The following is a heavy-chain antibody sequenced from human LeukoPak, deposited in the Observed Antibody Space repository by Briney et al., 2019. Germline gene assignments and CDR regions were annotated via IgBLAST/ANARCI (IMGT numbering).Heavy chain of an antibody. CDR3: ASEDYDILTGYRSY. D-gene: IGHD3-9*01. CDR2: INRRGST. J-gene: IGHJ4*02. CDR1: GGSFSGYY. Sequence: PSETLSLTCAVYGGSFSGYYWSWIRQPPGKGREWIGEINRRGSTNYNPSIKSRVTISVDTSKNQFSLKLSSVTAADTAVYYCASEDYDILTGYRSYWGQGTLVTVSS. V-gene: IGHV4-34*01.